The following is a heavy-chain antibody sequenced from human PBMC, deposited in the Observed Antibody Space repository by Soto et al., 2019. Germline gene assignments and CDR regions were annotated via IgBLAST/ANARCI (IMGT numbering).Heavy chain of an antibody. CDR1: GLIFSKYD. CDR3: AKDPNTLTTGWFFDL. CDR2: ITDTGGAT. J-gene: IGHJ2*01. Sequence: EVEVLESGGGLVQPGGSLRLSCKASGLIFSKYDMTWVRQAPGKGLEWVASITDTGGATYYADSVKGRFTISRDNSKNTLYLQMNTLKVEDSAFYYCAKDPNTLTTGWFFDLWGRGTLVSVSS. V-gene: IGHV3-23*01. D-gene: IGHD3-16*01.